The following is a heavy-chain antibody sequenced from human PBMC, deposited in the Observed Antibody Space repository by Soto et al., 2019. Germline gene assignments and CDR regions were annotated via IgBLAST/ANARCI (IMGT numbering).Heavy chain of an antibody. D-gene: IGHD4-17*01. Sequence: EVKLVESGGGLVQPGGSLRLSCAVSGFTLSDYYIDWVRQAPGKGLEWLARSRDKANSFSTDYAASVKGRLSLSRDDSESSVFLQMNSLRTADTALYYCARTKSYGVYDVWGQGTVVIVSS. CDR2: SRDKANSFST. V-gene: IGHV3-72*01. CDR1: GFTLSDYY. CDR3: ARTKSYGVYDV. J-gene: IGHJ3*01.